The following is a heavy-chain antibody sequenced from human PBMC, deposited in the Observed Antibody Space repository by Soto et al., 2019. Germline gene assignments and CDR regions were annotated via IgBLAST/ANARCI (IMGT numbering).Heavy chain of an antibody. CDR1: GFTFSSYA. D-gene: IGHD3-22*01. Sequence: PGGSLRLSCAASGFTFSSYAMSWVRQAPGKGLEWVSAISGSGGSTYYADSVKGRFTISRDNSKNTLYLQMNSLRVEDMAVYYCVRGASSGYYRIDYWGQGALVTVSS. V-gene: IGHV3-23*01. CDR3: VRGASSGYYRIDY. CDR2: ISGSGGST. J-gene: IGHJ4*02.